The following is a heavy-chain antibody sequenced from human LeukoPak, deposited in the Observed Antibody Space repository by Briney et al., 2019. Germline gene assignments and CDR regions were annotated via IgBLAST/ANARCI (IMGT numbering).Heavy chain of an antibody. D-gene: IGHD5-12*01. CDR2: IYYSGST. J-gene: IGHJ4*02. V-gene: IGHV4-30-4*01. Sequence: PSETLSLTCTVSGGSFSSGDYYWSWIPQPQGKGLEWIGYIYYSGSTYYNPSLKSRVTISVDTSKNQFSLKLSSVTAADTAVYYCASVRMRGYSGYGDYWGQGTLVTVSS. CDR3: ASVRMRGYSGYGDY. CDR1: GGSFSSGDYY.